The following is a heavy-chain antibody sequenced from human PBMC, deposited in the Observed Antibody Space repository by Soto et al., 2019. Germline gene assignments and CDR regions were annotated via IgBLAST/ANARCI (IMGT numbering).Heavy chain of an antibody. J-gene: IGHJ4*02. CDR3: ARADCGGQCPCEY. CDR1: GFTFGTYG. CDR2: IWYDVSVK. V-gene: IGHV3-33*01. Sequence: AGGSLRLSCAASGFTFGTYGMHWVRQAPGKGLEWVAGIWYDVSVKTYADSVKGRFSISRDNSQNTVYLQMNTLRAGDTAVYYCARADCGGQCPCEYWGQGTLVIGYS. D-gene: IGHD2-21*01.